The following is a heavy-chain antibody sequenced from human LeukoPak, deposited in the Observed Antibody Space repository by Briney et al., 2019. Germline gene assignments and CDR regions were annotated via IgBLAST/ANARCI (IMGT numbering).Heavy chain of an antibody. V-gene: IGHV1-8*01. CDR2: MNPNSRNT. Sequence: ASVKVSCKASGYTFTSYDINWVRQATGQGLEWMGWMNPNSRNTGYAQKFQGRVTMTRNTSISTAYMELSSLRSEDTAVYYCARGYFDSSGYYYFDYWGQGTLVTVSS. CDR1: GYTFTSYD. J-gene: IGHJ4*02. D-gene: IGHD3-22*01. CDR3: ARGYFDSSGYYYFDY.